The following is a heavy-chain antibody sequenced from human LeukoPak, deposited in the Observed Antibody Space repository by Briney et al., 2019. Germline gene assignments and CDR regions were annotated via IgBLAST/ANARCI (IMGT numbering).Heavy chain of an antibody. CDR3: ARGITAFGVPGATYYFDY. Sequence: GGSLRLSCTASGFTFSNFAMNWVRQTPGKGLEWVSVISGSGSTYYADSVRGRFTVSRDNSKHTMSLQMNTLRAEDTAVYYCARGITAFGVPGATYYFDYWGQGTLVTVSS. CDR1: GFTFSNFA. CDR2: ISGSGST. V-gene: IGHV3-23*01. J-gene: IGHJ4*02. D-gene: IGHD3-3*01.